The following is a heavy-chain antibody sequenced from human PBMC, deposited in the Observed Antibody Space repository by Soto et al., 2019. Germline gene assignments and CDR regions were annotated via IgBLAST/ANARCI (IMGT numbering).Heavy chain of an antibody. CDR1: GFTFSSYA. CDR2: ISGSGGST. CDR3: AKDYVGQYYYDSSGYSDRAEYFEH. D-gene: IGHD3-22*01. Sequence: GGSLRLSCAASGFTFSSYAMSWVHQAPGKGLEWVSAISGSGGSTYYADSVKGRFTISRDNSKNTLYLQMNSLRVEDTAVNYCAKDYVGQYYYDSSGYSDRAEYFEHWGQGTLVTVSS. V-gene: IGHV3-23*01. J-gene: IGHJ1*01.